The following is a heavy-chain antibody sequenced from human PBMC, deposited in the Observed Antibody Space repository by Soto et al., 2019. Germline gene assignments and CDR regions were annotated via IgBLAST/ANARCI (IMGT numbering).Heavy chain of an antibody. CDR1: GFTFSIFD. V-gene: IGHV3-13*05. J-gene: IGHJ4*02. CDR3: AKSSSDSLTSFDY. CDR2: IGAAGDP. Sequence: GGSLRLSCAASGFTFSIFDMHWVRQAPGKGLEWVSAIGAAGDPYYPGSVKGRFTISRENAMNSLYLQMNSLRAGDTAVYYCAKSSSDSLTSFDYWGQGTRVTVSS. D-gene: IGHD2-21*02.